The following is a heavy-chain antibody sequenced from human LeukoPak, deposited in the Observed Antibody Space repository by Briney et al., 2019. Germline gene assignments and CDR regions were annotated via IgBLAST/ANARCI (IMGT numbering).Heavy chain of an antibody. D-gene: IGHD1-20*01. Sequence: TGGSLRLSCAASGFTFSSYAMSWVRQAPGKGLEWVSAISGSGGSTYYADSVKGRFTISRDNSKNTLYLQMNSLRAEDTAVYYCAKRLVLGSTITGVLGSWGQGTLVTVSS. J-gene: IGHJ4*02. CDR3: AKRLVLGSTITGVLGS. V-gene: IGHV3-23*01. CDR1: GFTFSSYA. CDR2: ISGSGGST.